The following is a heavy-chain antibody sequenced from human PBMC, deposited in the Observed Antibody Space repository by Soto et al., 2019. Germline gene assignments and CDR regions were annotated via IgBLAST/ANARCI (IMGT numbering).Heavy chain of an antibody. Sequence: QVQLQESGPGLVKPSETLSLTCTVSGGSITRHFWSWIRQPAGKGLEWIGRIYISGSTNYNPSLKSRITMSVDTSKNHFSLRLSSVTAADTAVYYCARDSRSGGTFDYWGPGTLVTVSS. V-gene: IGHV4-4*07. CDR1: GGSITRHF. D-gene: IGHD6-25*01. J-gene: IGHJ4*02. CDR2: IYISGST. CDR3: ARDSRSGGTFDY.